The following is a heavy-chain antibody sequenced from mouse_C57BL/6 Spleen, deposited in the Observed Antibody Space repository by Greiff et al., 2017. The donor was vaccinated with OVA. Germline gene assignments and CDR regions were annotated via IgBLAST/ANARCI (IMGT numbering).Heavy chain of an antibody. V-gene: IGHV1-82*01. Sequence: QVQLQQSGPELVKPGASVKISCKASGYAFSSSWMNWVKQRPGKGLEWIGRIYPGDGYTNYNGKFKGKATLTADKSSSTAYMQLSSLTSEDSAVYFCADGGGYWGQGTTLTVSS. CDR1: GYAFSSSW. CDR3: ADGGGY. CDR2: IYPGDGYT. J-gene: IGHJ2*01.